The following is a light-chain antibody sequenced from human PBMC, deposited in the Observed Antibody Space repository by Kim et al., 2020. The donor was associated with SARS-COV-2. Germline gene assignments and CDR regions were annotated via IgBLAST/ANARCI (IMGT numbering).Light chain of an antibody. CDR1: SSDVGGYNY. Sequence: QSALTQPASVSGSPGQSITISCTGTSSDVGGYNYVSWYQQHPGKAPKLMIYEVSNRPSGISNRFFGSKSGNTASLTISGLQAEDEADYYCSSYTSSTTLYVCGTGTKVTVL. CDR2: EVS. J-gene: IGLJ1*01. CDR3: SSYTSSTTLYV. V-gene: IGLV2-14*01.